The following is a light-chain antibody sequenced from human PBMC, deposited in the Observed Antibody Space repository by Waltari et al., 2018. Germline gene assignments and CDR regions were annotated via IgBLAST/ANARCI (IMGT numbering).Light chain of an antibody. J-gene: IGKJ4*01. V-gene: IGKV3-20*01. Sequence: EIVLTQSPGTLSLSPGEGATLSCRTSQPIRTTYLAWYQRKPGQAPTLLIYGASSRATGVPDRFTGSGSGTDFSLTISSLEPEDFATYYCQQYDISPLTFGGGTKVEIK. CDR1: QPIRTTY. CDR2: GAS. CDR3: QQYDISPLT.